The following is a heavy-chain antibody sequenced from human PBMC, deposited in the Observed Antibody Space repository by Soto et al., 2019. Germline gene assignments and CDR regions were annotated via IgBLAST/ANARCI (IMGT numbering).Heavy chain of an antibody. CDR2: ISGTGFTT. Sequence: EVQLLESGGGLVQPGGSLRLSCAASGFTFSSYAMSWVRQALGKGLEWVSSISGTGFTTYYADSVKGRFAISRDNSRNTMYLQMSSLRAEDTAVYYCAKDQRYSWGQGTLVSVSS. D-gene: IGHD1-20*01. J-gene: IGHJ5*02. CDR1: GFTFSSYA. CDR3: AKDQRYS. V-gene: IGHV3-23*01.